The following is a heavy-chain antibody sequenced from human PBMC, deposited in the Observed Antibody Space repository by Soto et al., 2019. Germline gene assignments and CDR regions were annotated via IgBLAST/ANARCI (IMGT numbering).Heavy chain of an antibody. CDR2: IYYSGST. CDR3: ARVGGYCSGGSCHPRNWFDP. V-gene: IGHV4-31*03. D-gene: IGHD2-15*01. CDR1: GGSISSGGYY. Sequence: QVQLQESGPGLVKPSQTLSLTCTVSGGSISSGGYYWSWIRQHPGKGLEWIGYIYYSGSTYYNPSLKSRVTISVDTSKNQFSLKLSSVTAADTAVYYCARVGGYCSGGSCHPRNWFDPWGQGTLVTVSS. J-gene: IGHJ5*02.